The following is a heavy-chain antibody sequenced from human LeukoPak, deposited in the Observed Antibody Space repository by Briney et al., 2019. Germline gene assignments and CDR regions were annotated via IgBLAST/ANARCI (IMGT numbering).Heavy chain of an antibody. CDR1: GFTFGSYA. Sequence: GGSLRLSCAASGFTFGSYAMTWVRQAPGKGLEWVSIISGSGGSTSYADSVKGRFTISRDNSKNTLYLQMNSLRAEDTALYYCAKLYSGTILTGWFDPWGQGTLVTVSS. CDR3: AKLYSGTILTGWFDP. J-gene: IGHJ5*02. V-gene: IGHV3-23*01. CDR2: ISGSGGST. D-gene: IGHD3-9*01.